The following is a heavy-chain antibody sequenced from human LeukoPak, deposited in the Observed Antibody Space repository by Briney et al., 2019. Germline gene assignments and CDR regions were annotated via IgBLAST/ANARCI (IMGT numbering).Heavy chain of an antibody. CDR2: ISGSGGST. J-gene: IGHJ4*02. Sequence: GGSLRLSCAASGFTFSSYAMSWVRQAPGEGLEWVSAISGSGGSTYYADSVKGRFTISRDNSKNTLYLQMNSLRAEDTAVYYCAAHPITMIVVVPDYWGQGTLVTVSS. CDR3: AAHPITMIVVVPDY. CDR1: GFTFSSYA. D-gene: IGHD3-22*01. V-gene: IGHV3-23*01.